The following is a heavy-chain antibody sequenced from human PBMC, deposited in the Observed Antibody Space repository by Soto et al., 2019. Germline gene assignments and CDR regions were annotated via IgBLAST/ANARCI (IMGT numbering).Heavy chain of an antibody. V-gene: IGHV3-33*01. Sequence: GGSLRLSCAASGFTFSSYGMHWVRQAPGKGLEWVAVIWYDGSNKYYADSVKGRFTISRDNSKNTLYLQMNSLRDEDTAVYYCASGKDYAEGGYWGQGTLVTVSS. CDR3: ASGKDYAEGGY. CDR1: GFTFSSYG. D-gene: IGHD4-17*01. CDR2: IWYDGSNK. J-gene: IGHJ4*02.